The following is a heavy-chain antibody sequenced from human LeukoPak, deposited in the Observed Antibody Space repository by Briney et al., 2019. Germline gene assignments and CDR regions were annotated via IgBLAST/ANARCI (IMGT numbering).Heavy chain of an antibody. CDR3: ARGGYYYKDWYFDL. D-gene: IGHD3-22*01. CDR2: IKQDGSEK. Sequence: GGSLRLSCVASGFTSSRLWMNWVRQAPGKGLEWVANIKQDGSEKYYVDSVEGRFTISRDNAKNSLYLQMNNLRAEDTAVYYCARGGYYYKDWYFDLWGRGTLVTVSS. V-gene: IGHV3-7*02. J-gene: IGHJ2*01. CDR1: GFTSSRLW.